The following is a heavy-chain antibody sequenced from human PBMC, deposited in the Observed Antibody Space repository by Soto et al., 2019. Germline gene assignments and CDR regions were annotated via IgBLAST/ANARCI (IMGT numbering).Heavy chain of an antibody. V-gene: IGHV4-59*08. CDR1: GGSISSYY. J-gene: IGHJ4*02. CDR3: ARTTVGSDYSNAEMSFDY. D-gene: IGHD4-4*01. Sequence: QVQLQESGPGLVKPSETLSLTCTVSGGSISSYYWSWIRQPPGKGLEWIGYIYYSGSTNYNPSLKSRVTISVDTSKNQFSLKLSSVTAADTAVYYCARTTVGSDYSNAEMSFDYWGQGTLVTVSS. CDR2: IYYSGST.